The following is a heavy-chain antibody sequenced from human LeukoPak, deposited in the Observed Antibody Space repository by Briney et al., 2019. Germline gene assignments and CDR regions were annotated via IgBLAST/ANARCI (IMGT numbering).Heavy chain of an antibody. J-gene: IGHJ4*02. CDR2: ISGYNGNT. CDR3: ARERGSFVFDY. D-gene: IGHD1-26*01. Sequence: ASVKVSCKASGYTFTSNGISWVRQAPGQGLEWMGWISGYNGNTNYAQKVQGRVTMTTDTSTSTAYMELRSLRSDDTAVYYCARERGSFVFDYWDQGTLVTVSS. V-gene: IGHV1-18*01. CDR1: GYTFTSNG.